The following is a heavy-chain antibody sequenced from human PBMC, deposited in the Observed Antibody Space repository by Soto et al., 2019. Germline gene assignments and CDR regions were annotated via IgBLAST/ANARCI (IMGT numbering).Heavy chain of an antibody. J-gene: IGHJ4*02. CDR3: ARVLAPLAMVRGALGY. CDR1: GGSFSGYY. Sequence: QVQLQQWGAGLLKPSETLSLTCAVYGGSFSGYYWSWIRQAPGKGLEWIGEINHSGSTNYNPSLKSRVTISVDTSKNQFSLKLSSVTAADTAVYYCARVLAPLAMVRGALGYWGQGTLVTVSS. V-gene: IGHV4-34*01. D-gene: IGHD3-10*01. CDR2: INHSGST.